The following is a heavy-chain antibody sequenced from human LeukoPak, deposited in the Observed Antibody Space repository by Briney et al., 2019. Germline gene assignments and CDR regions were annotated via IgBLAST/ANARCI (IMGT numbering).Heavy chain of an antibody. V-gene: IGHV3-9*01. CDR3: TKVTDWRTGFDY. CDR1: GFTFDGYG. D-gene: IGHD3-9*01. J-gene: IGHJ4*02. Sequence: GGSLRLSCAASGFTFDGYGMYWVRQAPGKGLEWVSGITWNSDDMAYADSVKGRFTISRDNAKNCLYLQMNSLRVEDTALYYCTKVTDWRTGFDYWGRGTLVTVSS. CDR2: ITWNSDDM.